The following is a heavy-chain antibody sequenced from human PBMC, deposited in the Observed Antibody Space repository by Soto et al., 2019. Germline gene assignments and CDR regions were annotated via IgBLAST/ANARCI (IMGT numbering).Heavy chain of an antibody. CDR2: INPDAGAT. J-gene: IGHJ5*02. CDR3: ARGDIVLVPASEGNWFDP. V-gene: IGHV1-46*01. Sequence: ASVKVSCKASAYSFTTYHIHWVRQAPGQGLEWMGLINPDAGATNYAQRFQGRLGLTRDTSTSTVYMELRSLRFDDTAVYYCARGDIVLVPASEGNWFDPWGQGTLVTVSS. D-gene: IGHD2-2*01. CDR1: AYSFTTYH.